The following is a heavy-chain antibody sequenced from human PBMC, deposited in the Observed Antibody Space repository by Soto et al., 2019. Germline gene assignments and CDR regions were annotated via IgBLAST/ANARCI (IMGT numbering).Heavy chain of an antibody. D-gene: IGHD3-3*01. CDR3: SGQAYYDFWSGYGQDAFDI. Sequence: QVQLVQSGAEAKKPGASVKVSCKASGYTFTSYYMHWVRQAPGQGLEWMGIINPSGGSTSYAQKFEGRVTMTWDTSTSTVYMERSSLRAEDTAVYYCSGQAYYDFWSGYGQDAFDIWGQVTMVTVSS. V-gene: IGHV1-46*01. CDR2: INPSGGST. CDR1: GYTFTSYY. J-gene: IGHJ3*02.